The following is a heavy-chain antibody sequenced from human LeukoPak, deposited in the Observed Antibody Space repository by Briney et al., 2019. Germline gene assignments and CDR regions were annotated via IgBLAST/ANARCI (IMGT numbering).Heavy chain of an antibody. D-gene: IGHD3-10*01. J-gene: IGHJ5*02. V-gene: IGHV4-38-2*02. CDR2: IYHSGST. Sequence: SETLSLTCTVSGYSISSGYYWGWIRQPPGKGLEWIGSIYHSGSTYYNPSLKSRVTISVDTSKNQFSLKLGSVTAADTAVYYCARAYYGSGANWFDPWGQGTLVTVSS. CDR3: ARAYYGSGANWFDP. CDR1: GYSISSGYY.